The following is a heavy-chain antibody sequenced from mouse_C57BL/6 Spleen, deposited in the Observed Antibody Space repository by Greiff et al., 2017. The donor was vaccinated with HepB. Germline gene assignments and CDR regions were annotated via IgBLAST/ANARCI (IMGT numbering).Heavy chain of an antibody. J-gene: IGHJ2*01. CDR1: GFTFSDYG. Sequence: EVMLVESGGGLVQPGGSLKLSCAASGFTFSDYGMAWVRQAPRKGPEWVAFISNLAYSIYYADTVTGRFTISRENAKNTLYLEMSSLRSEDTAMYYCARHGGGFDYWGQGTTLTVSS. CDR2: ISNLAYSI. CDR3: ARHGGGFDY. V-gene: IGHV5-15*04.